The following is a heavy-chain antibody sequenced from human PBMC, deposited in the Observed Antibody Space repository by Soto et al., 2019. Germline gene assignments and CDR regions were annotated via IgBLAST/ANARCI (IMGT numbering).Heavy chain of an antibody. D-gene: IGHD1-7*01. Sequence: SETLSLTCAVYGGSFSGYYWSWIRQPPGKGLEWIGEINHSGSTNYNPSLKSRVTISVDTSKNQFSLKLSSVTAADTAVYYCARVGRGWNYVSLYMDVWGKGTTVTVSS. CDR1: GGSFSGYY. CDR3: ARVGRGWNYVSLYMDV. J-gene: IGHJ6*03. CDR2: INHSGST. V-gene: IGHV4-34*01.